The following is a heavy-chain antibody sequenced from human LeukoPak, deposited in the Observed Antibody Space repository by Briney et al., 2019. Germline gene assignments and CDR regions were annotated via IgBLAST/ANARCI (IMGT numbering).Heavy chain of an antibody. CDR1: GFTFDDYA. V-gene: IGHV3-9*01. CDR2: ISWNSGSI. CDR3: ARVPYSSGWYVNFDY. D-gene: IGHD6-19*01. Sequence: GGSLRLSCAASGFTFDDYAMPWVRQAPGKGLERVSGISWNSGSIAYADSVKGRFTISRDSAKNSLYLQMNSLRAEDTALYYCARVPYSSGWYVNFDYWGQGTLVTVSS. J-gene: IGHJ4*02.